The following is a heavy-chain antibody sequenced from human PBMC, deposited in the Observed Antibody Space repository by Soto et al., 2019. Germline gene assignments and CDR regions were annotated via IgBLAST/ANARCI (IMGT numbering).Heavy chain of an antibody. CDR2: INAYNGDT. J-gene: IGHJ6*02. D-gene: IGHD6-6*01. CDR1: GYIFTDYY. Sequence: GASVKVSCKAAGYIFTDYYRNWVRQAPGQELEWMGWINAYNGDTNYAQKLQGRVTMTRDTSTSTAYMELRSLRSDDTAVYYCARGFDQARGMDVWGQGTTVTVSS. CDR3: ARGFDQARGMDV. V-gene: IGHV1-18*04.